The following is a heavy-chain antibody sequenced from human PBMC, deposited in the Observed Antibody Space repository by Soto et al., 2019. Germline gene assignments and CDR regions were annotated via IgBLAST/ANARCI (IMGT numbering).Heavy chain of an antibody. CDR1: GFSLSTSGMC. CDR2: IDWDDDK. D-gene: IGHD3-3*01. CDR3: ARTPRRYDFWSGYPYYYYGMDV. Sequence: SGPTLVKPTQTLTLTCTFSGFSLSTSGMCVSWIRQPPGKALEWLALIDWDDDKYYSTSLKTRLTISKDTSKNQVVLTMTNMDPVDTATYYCARTPRRYDFWSGYPYYYYGMDVWGQGTTVTVSS. V-gene: IGHV2-70*01. J-gene: IGHJ6*02.